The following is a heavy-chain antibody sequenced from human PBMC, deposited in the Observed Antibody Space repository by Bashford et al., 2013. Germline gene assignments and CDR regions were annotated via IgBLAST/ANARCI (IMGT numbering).Heavy chain of an antibody. CDR1: GYTFTGYY. J-gene: IGHJ6*02. CDR2: INPNSGDT. Sequence: PSVKVSCKASGYTFTGYYVHWVRQAPRQGLEWMGWINPNSGDTNYAQNFQGSVTMTRDTSISTAYMEVTRLTSDDTAVYYCARGDNVLTTYYSFYYYYGLDVWGQGTKVTVSS. V-gene: IGHV1-2*02. CDR3: ARGDNVLTTYYSFYYYYGLDV. D-gene: IGHD3-9*01.